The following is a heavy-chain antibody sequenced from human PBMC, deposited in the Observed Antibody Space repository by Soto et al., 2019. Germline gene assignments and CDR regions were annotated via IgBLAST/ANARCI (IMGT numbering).Heavy chain of an antibody. CDR3: AGRARPDFYYMDV. D-gene: IGHD6-6*01. Sequence: EVQLAESGRGLAQPGGSLRLSCAASGFTLSGYAMDWVRQAPGKGLEYVSGISSNGVGTYYANPVQGRFTISRDNSKNTVYLQMGSLRPEDMAVYYCAGRARPDFYYMDVWGKGTTVTVSS. CDR2: ISSNGVGT. J-gene: IGHJ6*03. CDR1: GFTLSGYA. V-gene: IGHV3-64*01.